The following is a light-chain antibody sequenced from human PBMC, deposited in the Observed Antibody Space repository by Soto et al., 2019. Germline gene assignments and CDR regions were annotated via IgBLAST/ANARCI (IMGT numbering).Light chain of an antibody. CDR2: SAS. CDR3: QQLNGYQLA. V-gene: IGKV1-9*01. J-gene: IGKJ4*01. Sequence: DLQLTQSPSFLSAFVGDTVTITCRASQAMSTYLAWYQQKPGKVPKLLIRSASTLQSGVPPRFSGGGSGTDFTLTISTLQPEDSGIYYCQQLNGYQLAFGDRTNVEIK. CDR1: QAMSTY.